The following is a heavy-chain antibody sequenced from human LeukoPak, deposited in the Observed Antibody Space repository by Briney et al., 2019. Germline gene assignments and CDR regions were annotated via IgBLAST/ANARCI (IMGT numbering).Heavy chain of an antibody. CDR2: ISSSGSTI. D-gene: IGHD6-13*01. Sequence: GGSLRLSCAASGFTFSSYGMHWVRQAPGKGLEWVSYISSSGSTIYYADSVKGRFTISRDNAKNSLYLQMNSLRAEDTAVYYCAREFSSSWYETYYYYMDVWGKGTTVTISS. CDR3: AREFSSSWYETYYYYMDV. J-gene: IGHJ6*03. CDR1: GFTFSSYG. V-gene: IGHV3-48*04.